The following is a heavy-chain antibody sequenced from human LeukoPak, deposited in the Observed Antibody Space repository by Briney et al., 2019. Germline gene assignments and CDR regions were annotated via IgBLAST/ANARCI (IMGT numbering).Heavy chain of an antibody. CDR1: GFTFSSYG. CDR3: ARLNPVLEGGMDV. Sequence: GGSLRLSCAASGFTFSSYGMHWVRQAPGKGLEWVSVIYSGGSTYYADSVKGRFTISRDNSKNTLYLQMNSLRAEDTAVYYCARLNPVLEGGMDVWGQGTTVTVSS. V-gene: IGHV3-66*04. J-gene: IGHJ6*02. CDR2: IYSGGST.